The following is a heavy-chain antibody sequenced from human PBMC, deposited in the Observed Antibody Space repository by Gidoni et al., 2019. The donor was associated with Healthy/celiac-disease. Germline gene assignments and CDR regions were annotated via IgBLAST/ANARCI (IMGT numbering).Heavy chain of an antibody. D-gene: IGHD2-21*02. Sequence: EVQLVESGGGLVQPGGSLRLSCAASGFTFSRYSMNWVRQAPGKGLEWVSYISSSSSTIYYADSVKGRFTISRDNAKNSLYLQMNSLRDEDTAVYYCARDRYVPAYCGGDCYPGAFDIWGQGTMVTVSS. CDR1: GFTFSRYS. CDR2: ISSSSSTI. V-gene: IGHV3-48*02. CDR3: ARDRYVPAYCGGDCYPGAFDI. J-gene: IGHJ3*02.